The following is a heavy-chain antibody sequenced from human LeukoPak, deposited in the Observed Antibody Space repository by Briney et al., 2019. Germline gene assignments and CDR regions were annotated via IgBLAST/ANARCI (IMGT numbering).Heavy chain of an antibody. Sequence: PGRSLRLSCAASGFTFSSYGMHWVRQAPGKGLEWVAVISYDGSNKYYADSVKGRFTISRDNSKNTLYLQMNSLGAEDTAVYYCAKSFDYWGQGTLVTVSS. V-gene: IGHV3-30*18. CDR1: GFTFSSYG. CDR2: ISYDGSNK. CDR3: AKSFDY. J-gene: IGHJ4*02.